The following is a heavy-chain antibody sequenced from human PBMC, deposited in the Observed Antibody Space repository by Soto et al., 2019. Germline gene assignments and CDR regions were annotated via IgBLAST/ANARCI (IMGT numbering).Heavy chain of an antibody. CDR3: ARKILSVAAAGTKGNYYYYGMDV. D-gene: IGHD6-13*01. J-gene: IGHJ6*02. Sequence: GESLKISCKGSGYSFTSYWISWVRQMPGKGLEWMGRIDPSDSYTNYSPSFQGHVTISADKSISTAYLQWSSLKASDTAMYYCARKILSVAAAGTKGNYYYYGMDVWGQGTTVTVS. CDR2: IDPSDSYT. V-gene: IGHV5-10-1*01. CDR1: GYSFTSYW.